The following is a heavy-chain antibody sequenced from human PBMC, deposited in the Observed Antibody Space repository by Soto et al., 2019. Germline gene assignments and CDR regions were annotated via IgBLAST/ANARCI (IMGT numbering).Heavy chain of an antibody. CDR1: GFTFSSYG. CDR2: ISYDGSNK. J-gene: IGHJ4*02. Sequence: QAQLVESGGGVVQPGRSLRLSCAASGFTFSSYGMHWVRQAPGKGLEWVAVISYDGSNKYYADSVKGRFTISRDNSKNTLYLQMNSLRAEDTAVYYCAKDAAAGRGFDYWGQGTLVTVSS. V-gene: IGHV3-30*18. D-gene: IGHD6-13*01. CDR3: AKDAAAGRGFDY.